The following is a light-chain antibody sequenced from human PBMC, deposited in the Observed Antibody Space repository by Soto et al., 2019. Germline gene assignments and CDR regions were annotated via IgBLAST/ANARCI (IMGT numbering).Light chain of an antibody. Sequence: EIVMTQSPATLSVSPGERATLSCRASQSVVSKLAWYQQKPGQAPRLLIYGASTRATGIPARFSGGGSGTEFTLTISSLQSEDSAFYYCQEYYNWRRSTFGGGTKVEIK. J-gene: IGKJ4*01. CDR1: QSVVSK. V-gene: IGKV3-15*01. CDR2: GAS. CDR3: QEYYNWRRST.